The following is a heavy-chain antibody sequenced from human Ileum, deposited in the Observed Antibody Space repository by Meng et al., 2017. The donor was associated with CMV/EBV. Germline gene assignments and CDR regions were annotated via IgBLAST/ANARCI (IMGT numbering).Heavy chain of an antibody. CDR2: ISGGGRT. V-gene: IGHV4-4*02. D-gene: IGHD6-13*01. CDR1: DSISSTNW. CDR3: AKNIAYSSSWYGATFDY. Sequence: DSISSTNWWSWVRQPPGTGLEWIGEISGGGRTNYNPSLKSRVTISVDKSKNQFSLMLNSVTAADTAVYYCAKNIAYSSSWYGATFDYWGQGTLVTVSS. J-gene: IGHJ4*02.